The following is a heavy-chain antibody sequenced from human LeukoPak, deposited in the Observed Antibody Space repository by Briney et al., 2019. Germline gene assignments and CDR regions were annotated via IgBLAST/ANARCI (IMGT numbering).Heavy chain of an antibody. CDR1: GYTFTSYY. Sequence: GASVKVSCKASGYTFTSYYMHRVRQAPGQGLEWMGIINPSGGSTSYAQKFQGRVTMTRDTSTSTVYMELSSLRSEDTAVYCCARDGYSYGQGRYYYYYYMDVWGKGTTVTVSS. CDR2: INPSGGST. J-gene: IGHJ6*03. V-gene: IGHV1-46*01. D-gene: IGHD5-18*01. CDR3: ARDGYSYGQGRYYYYYYMDV.